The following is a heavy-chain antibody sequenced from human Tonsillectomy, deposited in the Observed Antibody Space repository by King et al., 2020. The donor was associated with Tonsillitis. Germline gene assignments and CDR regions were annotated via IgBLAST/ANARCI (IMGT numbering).Heavy chain of an antibody. CDR3: VRSDSWFLAY. V-gene: IGHV3-30-3*01. CDR2: ISYDGSNT. CDR1: GFTFSSYA. J-gene: IGHJ4*02. D-gene: IGHD6-13*01. Sequence: VQLVESGGGVVQPGKSLRLSCAASGFTFSSYAMHWVRQAPGKGLEWVAVISYDGSNTYYADSVKGRFTISRDTSKNTLYLQRNNLRPEDTAVYYCVRSDSWFLAYWGQGTLVTVSS.